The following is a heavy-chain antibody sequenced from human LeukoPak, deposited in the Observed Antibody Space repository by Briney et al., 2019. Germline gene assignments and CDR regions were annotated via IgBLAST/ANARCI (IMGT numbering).Heavy chain of an antibody. J-gene: IGHJ3*02. CDR2: IIPIFGTA. Sequence: GASVKVSCKASGGTFSSYAISWVRQAPGQGLEWMGGIIPIFGTANYAQKFQGRVTITADESTSTAYMELSSLRSEDTAVYYCARDQYDSSGYDSPDAFDIWGQGTMVTVSS. CDR3: ARDQYDSSGYDSPDAFDI. CDR1: GGTFSSYA. V-gene: IGHV1-69*01. D-gene: IGHD3-22*01.